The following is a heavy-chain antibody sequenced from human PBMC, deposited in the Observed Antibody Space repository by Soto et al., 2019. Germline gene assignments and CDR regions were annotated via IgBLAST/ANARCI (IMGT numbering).Heavy chain of an antibody. Sequence: QVQLQESGPGLVKPSQTLSLTCTVSGGSISSGGYYWSWIRQHPGKGLEWIGYIYYSGSTYYNPSLKSRVTISVDTSKNQFCLKLSSVTAADTAVYYCARGLGVPAAQAYGMDVWGQGTTVTVSS. J-gene: IGHJ6*02. CDR2: IYYSGST. D-gene: IGHD2-2*01. CDR1: GGSISSGGYY. CDR3: ARGLGVPAAQAYGMDV. V-gene: IGHV4-31*03.